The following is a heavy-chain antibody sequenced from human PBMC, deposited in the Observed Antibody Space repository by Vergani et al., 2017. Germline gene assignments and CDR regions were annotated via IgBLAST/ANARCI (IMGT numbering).Heavy chain of an antibody. CDR3: TTDLGYYDSSGYYYVNWAEYFQH. CDR2: INNNGGST. V-gene: IGHV3-23*01. CDR1: GFTFNSYA. J-gene: IGHJ1*01. Sequence: QLLESGGGLIQPGGSLRLSCAASGFTFNSYAMTWVRQAPGKGLEWVSGINNNGGSTYYADSVKGRFTISRDNSKNTLYLQMTDLRAEDTATYYCTTDLGYYDSSGYYYVNWAEYFQHWGQGTLVTVSS. D-gene: IGHD3-22*01.